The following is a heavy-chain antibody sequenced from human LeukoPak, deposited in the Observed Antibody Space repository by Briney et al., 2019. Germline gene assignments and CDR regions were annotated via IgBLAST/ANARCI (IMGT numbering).Heavy chain of an antibody. CDR3: ARKGEIAAAGKALDY. CDR1: GYTFTSYG. Sequence: ASVKVSCKASGYTFTSYGISWVRQAPGQGLEWMGWISAYNGNTNYAQKLQGRVTMTTDTSTSTAYMELRSLRSDDTAVYNCARKGEIAAAGKALDYWGQGTLVTVSS. CDR2: ISAYNGNT. D-gene: IGHD6-13*01. V-gene: IGHV1-18*01. J-gene: IGHJ4*02.